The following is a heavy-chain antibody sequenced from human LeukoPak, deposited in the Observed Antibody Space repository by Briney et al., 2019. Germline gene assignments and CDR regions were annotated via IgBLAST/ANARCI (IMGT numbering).Heavy chain of an antibody. CDR3: ATAYYARIAAAAPAGY. CDR2: IIPIFGTA. Sequence: SVKVSCKASGGTFSSYAISWVRQAPGQGLEWMGGIIPIFGTANYAQKFQGRVTITTDESTSTAYMELSSLRSEDTAVYYCATAYYARIAAAAPAGYWGQGTLVTVSS. V-gene: IGHV1-69*05. J-gene: IGHJ4*02. CDR1: GGTFSSYA. D-gene: IGHD6-13*01.